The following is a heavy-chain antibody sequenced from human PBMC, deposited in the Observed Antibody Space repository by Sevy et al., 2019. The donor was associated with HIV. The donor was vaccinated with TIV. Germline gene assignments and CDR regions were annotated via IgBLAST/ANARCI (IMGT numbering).Heavy chain of an antibody. D-gene: IGHD5-18*01. J-gene: IGHJ5*02. Sequence: GGSLRLSCAGSGFSFRTNGMHWVRQAPGKGLDWVAVISKNGDYKSYADSVKGRFTISRDNSKNTLYLQMNSLRTEDTALYYCAKDSGYITGWHPRFAPWGQGTLVTGSS. CDR1: GFSFRTNG. V-gene: IGHV3-30*18. CDR2: ISKNGDYK. CDR3: AKDSGYITGWHPRFAP.